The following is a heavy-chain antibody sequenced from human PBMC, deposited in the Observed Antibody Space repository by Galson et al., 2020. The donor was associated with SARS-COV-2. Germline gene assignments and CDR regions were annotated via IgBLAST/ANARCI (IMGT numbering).Heavy chain of an antibody. CDR3: VKEHFPLITGTTGDY. D-gene: IGHD1-7*01. J-gene: IGHJ4*02. CDR1: GFTFSSYA. CDR2: ISSNGGST. Sequence: GGSLRLSCSASGFTFSSYAMHWVRQAPGKGLEYVSAISSNGGSTYYADSVKGRFTISRDNSKNTLYLQMSSLRAEDTAVYYCVKEHFPLITGTTGDYWGQGTLVTVSS. V-gene: IGHV3-64D*09.